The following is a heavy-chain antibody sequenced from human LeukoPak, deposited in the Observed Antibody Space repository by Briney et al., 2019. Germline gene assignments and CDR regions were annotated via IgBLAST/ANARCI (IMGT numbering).Heavy chain of an antibody. CDR3: AKDPLGGSGWYVSYYFDY. J-gene: IGHJ4*02. CDR1: GFILNNYG. Sequence: GGSLRLSCAASGFILNNYGMHWVRQAPGKGLEWVAVISYDGSNKYYADSVKGRFTISRDNSKNTLYLQMNSLRAEDTAVYYCAKDPLGGSGWYVSYYFDYWGQGTLVTVSS. D-gene: IGHD6-19*01. V-gene: IGHV3-30*18. CDR2: ISYDGSNK.